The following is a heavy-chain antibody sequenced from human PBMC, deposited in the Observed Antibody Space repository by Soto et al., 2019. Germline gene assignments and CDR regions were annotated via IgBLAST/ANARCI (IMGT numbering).Heavy chain of an antibody. CDR3: AKDLRYYDILTGSDNVNY. CDR2: ISGSGGST. V-gene: IGHV3-23*01. J-gene: IGHJ4*02. CDR1: GFTFSSYA. Sequence: GGSLRLSCAASGFTFSSYAMSWVRQAPGKGLEWVSAISGSGGSTYYADSVKGRFTISRDNSKNTLYLQMNSLRAEDTAVYYCAKDLRYYDILTGSDNVNYWGQGTLVTVSS. D-gene: IGHD3-9*01.